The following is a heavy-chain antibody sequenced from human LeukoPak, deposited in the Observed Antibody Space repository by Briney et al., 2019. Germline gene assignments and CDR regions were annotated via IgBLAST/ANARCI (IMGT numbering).Heavy chain of an antibody. CDR3: AKSRQLSDSSAYYYYFDY. CDR2: VSGSGGST. Sequence: GGSLRLSCAASGFTFSRYAMSWVRQAPGKGLEWVSAVSGSGGSTHYADSVRGRFTISRDNSKNTLYLQMSSLRAEDTAVYYCAKSRQLSDSSAYYYYFDYWGQGTLVTVSS. CDR1: GFTFSRYA. J-gene: IGHJ4*02. V-gene: IGHV3-23*01. D-gene: IGHD3-22*01.